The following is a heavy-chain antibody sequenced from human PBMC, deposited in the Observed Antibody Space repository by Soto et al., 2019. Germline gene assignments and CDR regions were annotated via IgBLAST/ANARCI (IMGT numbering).Heavy chain of an antibody. D-gene: IGHD2-2*01. CDR1: GYTFTSYG. V-gene: IGHV1-18*04. CDR2: ISAYNGNT. CDR3: ASAGYCSSTSCLNWFDP. Sequence: QVQLVQSGAEVKKPGASVKVSCKASGYTFTSYGINWVRQAPGQGLEWMGWISAYNGNTNYAQKLQGRVTMTTDTSTSTAYMELRSLRSDDTAVYYCASAGYCSSTSCLNWFDPWGQGTLVTVSS. J-gene: IGHJ5*02.